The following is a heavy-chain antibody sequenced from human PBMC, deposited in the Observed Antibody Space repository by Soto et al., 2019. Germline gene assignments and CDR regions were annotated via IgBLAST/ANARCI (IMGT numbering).Heavy chain of an antibody. CDR2: IIPIFGTA. J-gene: IGHJ6*02. Sequence: SVKVSCKASGGTFSSYAISWVRQAPGQGLEWMGGIIPIFGTANYAQKFQGRVTITADESTSTAYMELSNLRSEDTAVYYCARAESSPNRPYYYYGMDVWGQGTKVTVYS. CDR1: GGTFSSYA. D-gene: IGHD3-16*02. CDR3: ARAESSPNRPYYYYGMDV. V-gene: IGHV1-69*13.